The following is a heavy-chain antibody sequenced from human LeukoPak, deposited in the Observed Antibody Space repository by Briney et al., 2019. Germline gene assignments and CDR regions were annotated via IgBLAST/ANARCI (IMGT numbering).Heavy chain of an antibody. CDR2: IFSSSTYI. CDR1: GFTFSSYW. CDR3: ARDFYDGFALDY. D-gene: IGHD2/OR15-2a*01. Sequence: GGSLRLSCAASGFTFSSYWMHWVRQAPGKGLEWVSFIFSSSTYIYYTDSVKGRFTISRDNARNSLYLQMDNLRAEDTGVYYCARDFYDGFALDYWGQGTLVTVSS. J-gene: IGHJ4*02. V-gene: IGHV3-21*03.